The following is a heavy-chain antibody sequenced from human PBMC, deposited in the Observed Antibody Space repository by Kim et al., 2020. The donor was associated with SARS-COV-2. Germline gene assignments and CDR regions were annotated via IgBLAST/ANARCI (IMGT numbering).Heavy chain of an antibody. V-gene: IGHV4-39*01. J-gene: IGHJ4*02. D-gene: IGHD1-1*01. Sequence: YYNPSLKRRVTISVDTSKNQFSLKMRSVPAADTAVYYCARLVSDNSAVEYWGQGTLVTVSS. CDR3: ARLVSDNSAVEY.